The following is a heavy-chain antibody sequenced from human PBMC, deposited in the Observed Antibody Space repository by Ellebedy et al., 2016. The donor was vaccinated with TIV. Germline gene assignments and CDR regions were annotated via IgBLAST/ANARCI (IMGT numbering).Heavy chain of an antibody. CDR1: GFTFSDYY. D-gene: IGHD2-15*01. J-gene: IGHJ4*02. Sequence: PGGSLGLSCAASGFTFSDYYMSWIRQAPGKGLEWVSYISFSSSYTKYADSVKGRFTISRDNAKNSLYLQMNSLRAEDTAVYYCARVGRDCSGTTCYFDYWGQGTLVTVSS. CDR2: ISFSSSYT. V-gene: IGHV3-11*06. CDR3: ARVGRDCSGTTCYFDY.